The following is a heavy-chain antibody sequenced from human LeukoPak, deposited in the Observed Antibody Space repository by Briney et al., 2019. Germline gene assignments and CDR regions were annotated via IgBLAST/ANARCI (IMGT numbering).Heavy chain of an antibody. CDR3: AREGLGERDGYLHQSYYFDY. J-gene: IGHJ4*02. CDR2: IIPIFGTA. V-gene: IGHV1-69*13. D-gene: IGHD5-24*01. CDR1: GGTFSSYA. Sequence: ASVKVSCKASGGTFSSYAISWVRQAPGQGLEWMGGIIPIFGTANYAQKFQGGVTITADESTSTAYMELSSLRSEDTAVYYCAREGLGERDGYLHQSYYFDYWGQGTLVTVSS.